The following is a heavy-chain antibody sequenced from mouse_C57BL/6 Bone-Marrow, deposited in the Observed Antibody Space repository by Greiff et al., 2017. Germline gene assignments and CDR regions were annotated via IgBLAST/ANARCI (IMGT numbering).Heavy chain of an antibody. D-gene: IGHD2-4*01. CDR3: AGGYDYDYAMDY. CDR1: GYSFTDYN. Sequence: VQLQQSGTELVKPGASVKISCKASGYSFTDYNMNWVKQSNGKSLEWIGVINPNFGTTSSNKKFKGKATLTVDQSSSTAYMQLNSLTSEDSAVYYCAGGYDYDYAMDYWGQGTSVTVSA. CDR2: INPNFGTT. J-gene: IGHJ4*01. V-gene: IGHV1-39*01.